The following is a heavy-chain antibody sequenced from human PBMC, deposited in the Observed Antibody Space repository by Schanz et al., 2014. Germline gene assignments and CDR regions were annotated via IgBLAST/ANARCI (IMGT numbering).Heavy chain of an antibody. CDR3: ARSRSGFYFDY. CDR2: ISSSSSTI. V-gene: IGHV3-48*01. Sequence: EVQLVESGGGLVQPGGSLRLSCAASGFTFSSYSMNWVRQAPGKGLEWVAYISSSSSTIHYADSVKGRFTISRDNAKNSLYLQMNSLRAEDTAVYYCARSRSGFYFDYWGQGTLVTVSS. J-gene: IGHJ4*02. D-gene: IGHD1-26*01. CDR1: GFTFSSYS.